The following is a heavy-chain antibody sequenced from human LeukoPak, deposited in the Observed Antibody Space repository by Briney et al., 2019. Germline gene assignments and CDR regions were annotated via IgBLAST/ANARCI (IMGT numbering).Heavy chain of an antibody. Sequence: ASVKVSCKVSGYTFTSYGISWVRQAPGQGLEWMGWISAYNGNTNYAQKLQGRVTMTTDASTSTAYMELRSLRSDDTAVYYCAREYCSSTSCYTVRPYYYYGMDVWGQGTTVTVSS. V-gene: IGHV1-18*01. CDR2: ISAYNGNT. D-gene: IGHD2-2*01. CDR3: AREYCSSTSCYTVRPYYYYGMDV. J-gene: IGHJ6*02. CDR1: GYTFTSYG.